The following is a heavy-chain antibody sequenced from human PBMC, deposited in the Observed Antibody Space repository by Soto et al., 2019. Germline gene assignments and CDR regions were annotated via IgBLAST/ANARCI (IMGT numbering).Heavy chain of an antibody. CDR3: ARGYDVVRVPVAIRVGYFDH. D-gene: IGHD3-16*01. CDR2: ISATGSDI. V-gene: IGHV3-21*01. CDR1: GFTFSSHT. J-gene: IGHJ4*02. Sequence: VESGGGLAKPGGALRLSCTDSGFTFSSHTMNWVRRAPGKGLEWVSSISATGSDIYYGDSVMGRFTISRDNAKNSLYLQLNNLRVEDTAVYYCARGYDVVRVPVAIRVGYFDHWGQGTVVTVSS.